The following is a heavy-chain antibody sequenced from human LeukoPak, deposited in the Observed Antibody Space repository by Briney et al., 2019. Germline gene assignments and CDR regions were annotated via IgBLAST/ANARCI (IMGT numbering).Heavy chain of an antibody. V-gene: IGHV4-59*01. D-gene: IGHD3-22*01. CDR1: GGSISSYY. Sequence: SETLSLTCTVSGGSISSYYWSWIRQPPGKGLEWIGYIYYSGSTNYNPSLKSRVTISVDTSNNQFSLKLSSVTAADTAVYYCARDHYYNSSGYTFGYWGQGTLVTVSS. J-gene: IGHJ4*02. CDR3: ARDHYYNSSGYTFGY. CDR2: IYYSGST.